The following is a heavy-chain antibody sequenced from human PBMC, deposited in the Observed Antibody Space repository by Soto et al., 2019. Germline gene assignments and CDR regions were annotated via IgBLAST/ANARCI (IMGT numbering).Heavy chain of an antibody. D-gene: IGHD2-15*01. CDR1: GGSISSGGYY. Sequence: SETLSLTCTVSGGSISSGGYYWSWIRQHPGKGLEWIGYIYYSGSTYYNPSLKSRVTISVDTSKTLFSLKLSSVTAADTAVYYCAREVVNCSGGSCYSGTHDYWGQGTLVTVSS. J-gene: IGHJ4*02. V-gene: IGHV4-31*03. CDR2: IYYSGST. CDR3: AREVVNCSGGSCYSGTHDY.